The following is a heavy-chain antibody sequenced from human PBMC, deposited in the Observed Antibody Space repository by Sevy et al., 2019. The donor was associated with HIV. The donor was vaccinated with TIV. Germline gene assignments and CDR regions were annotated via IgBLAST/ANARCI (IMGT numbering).Heavy chain of an antibody. CDR3: ARDSTTRPRVIDY. CDR2: IYFTGNT. J-gene: IGHJ4*02. V-gene: IGHV4-59*01. Sequence: SETLSLTCSVSGGSISSYFWTWVRQSPGKGLEWIGNIYFTGNTDYSPSLKSRVTLSLDTSTSQFSLTLRSVTAADTAIYFGARDSTTRPRVIDYWGQGTLVTVSS. CDR1: GGSISSYF. D-gene: IGHD1-1*01.